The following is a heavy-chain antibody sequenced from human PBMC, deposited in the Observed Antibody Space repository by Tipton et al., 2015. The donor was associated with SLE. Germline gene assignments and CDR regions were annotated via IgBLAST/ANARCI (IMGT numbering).Heavy chain of an antibody. CDR1: GFTFDDYA. V-gene: IGHV3-9*03. CDR3: AKGGAAYWGTDSCLSYYFDY. D-gene: IGHD1-1*01. Sequence: SLRLSCVVSGFTFDDYAMHWVRQAPGKGLEWVSSISWNGGRIAYADSVKGRFTISRANDKNSLYLHINSLKPEDMALYYGAKGGAAYWGTDSCLSYYFDYWGQGTLFTVSS. CDR2: ISWNGGRI. J-gene: IGHJ4*02.